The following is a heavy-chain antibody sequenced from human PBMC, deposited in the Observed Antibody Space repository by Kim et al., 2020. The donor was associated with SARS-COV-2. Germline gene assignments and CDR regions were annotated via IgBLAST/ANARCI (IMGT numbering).Heavy chain of an antibody. J-gene: IGHJ6*02. CDR3: ARRDVVVTAINYYYYGMDV. CDR1: GYTFTSYA. Sequence: ASVKVSCKASGYTFTSYAMNWVRQAPGQGLEWMGWINTNTGNPTYAQGFTGRFVFSLDTSVSTAYLQISSLKAEDTAVYYCARRDVVVTAINYYYYGMDVWGQGTTVTVSS. V-gene: IGHV7-4-1*02. D-gene: IGHD2-21*02. CDR2: INTNTGNP.